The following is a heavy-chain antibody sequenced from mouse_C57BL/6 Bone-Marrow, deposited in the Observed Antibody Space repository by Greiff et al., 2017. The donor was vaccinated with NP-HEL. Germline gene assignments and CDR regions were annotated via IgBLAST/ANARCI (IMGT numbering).Heavy chain of an antibody. V-gene: IGHV1-81*01. CDR3: ARRRGPWFAY. Sequence: VHLVESGAELARPGASVKLSCKASGYTFTSYGISWVKQRTGQGLEWIGEIYPRSGNTYYNEKFKGKATLTSDKSSSTAYMELRSLTSGDSAVYFCARRRGPWFAYWGQGTLVTVSA. CDR1: GYTFTSYG. CDR2: IYPRSGNT. J-gene: IGHJ3*01.